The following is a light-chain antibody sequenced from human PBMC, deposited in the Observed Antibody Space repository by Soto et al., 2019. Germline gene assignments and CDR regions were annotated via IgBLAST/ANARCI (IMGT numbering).Light chain of an antibody. V-gene: IGLV1-40*01. CDR3: QSYDSSLSAFYV. CDR2: GNS. Sequence: VLTQPPSVSGAPGQRVTISCTGSSSNVGAGYDVHWYQQLPGTAPKLLIYGNSNRPSGVPDRFSGSKSGTSASLAITGLQAEDEADYYCQSYDSSLSAFYVFGTGTKVTVL. J-gene: IGLJ1*01. CDR1: SSNVGAGYD.